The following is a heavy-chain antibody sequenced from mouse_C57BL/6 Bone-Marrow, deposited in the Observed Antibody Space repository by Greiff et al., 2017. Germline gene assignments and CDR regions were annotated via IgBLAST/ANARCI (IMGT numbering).Heavy chain of an antibody. D-gene: IGHD2-4*01. J-gene: IGHJ4*01. V-gene: IGHV5-17*01. CDR1: GFTFSDYG. Sequence: EVHLVESGGGLVKPGGSLKLSCAASGFTFSDYGMHWVRQAPEKGLEWVAYISSGSSTIYYADTVKGRFTISRDNAKTTLFLQMTSLRSEDTAMYYCARGLRRYAMDYWGQGTSVTVSS. CDR3: ARGLRRYAMDY. CDR2: ISSGSSTI.